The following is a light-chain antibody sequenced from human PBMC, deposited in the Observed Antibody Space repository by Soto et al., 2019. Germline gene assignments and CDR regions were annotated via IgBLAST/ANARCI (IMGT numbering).Light chain of an antibody. CDR2: DVS. CDR3: CSNTGSYTYV. CDR1: SSDVGGYNS. Sequence: QSALTQPLSVSGSPGQSVTISCTGTSSDVGGYNSVSWYQHHPGEAPKVMIYDVSKRPSGVPNRFSGSKSGNTASLTISGLKAEDEADYYCCSNTGSYTYVFGTGTKLTVL. V-gene: IGLV2-11*01. J-gene: IGLJ1*01.